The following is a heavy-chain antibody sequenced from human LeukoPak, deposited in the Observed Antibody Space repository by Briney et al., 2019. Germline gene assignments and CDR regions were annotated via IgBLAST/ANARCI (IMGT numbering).Heavy chain of an antibody. D-gene: IGHD6-19*01. Sequence: ASVKVSCKASGYTFTSYYMHWVRQAPGQGLEWMGIINPSGGSTSYAQKFQGRVTMTEDTSTDTAYMELSSLRSEDTAVYYCATLAGISAVTIDYWGQGTLVTVSS. V-gene: IGHV1-46*01. CDR1: GYTFTSYY. J-gene: IGHJ4*02. CDR3: ATLAGISAVTIDY. CDR2: INPSGGST.